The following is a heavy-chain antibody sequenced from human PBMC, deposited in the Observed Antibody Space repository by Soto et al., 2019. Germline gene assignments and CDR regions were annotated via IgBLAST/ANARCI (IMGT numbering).Heavy chain of an antibody. Sequence: HPGGSLRLSCAASGFTFDDYAMHWVRQAPGKGLEWVSGISWNSGSIGYADSVKGRFTISRDNAKNSLYLQMNSLRAEDTALYYCAKDMTVAMASGVAFDIWGQGTMVTVSS. CDR1: GFTFDDYA. V-gene: IGHV3-9*01. J-gene: IGHJ3*02. CDR3: AKDMTVAMASGVAFDI. CDR2: ISWNSGSI. D-gene: IGHD5-18*01.